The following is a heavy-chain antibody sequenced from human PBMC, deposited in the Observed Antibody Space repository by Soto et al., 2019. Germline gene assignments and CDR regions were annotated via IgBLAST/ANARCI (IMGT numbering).Heavy chain of an antibody. CDR2: INPNSGGT. Sequence: ASVKVSCKASGYTFTVYYMHCVLQSPLQWRDWMGCINPNSGGTNYAQKFQGRVTMTRDTSISTAYMELSRLRSDDTAVYYCARDYRYYDSSGHEGVNWFDPWGQGTLVTVSS. J-gene: IGHJ5*02. CDR3: ARDYRYYDSSGHEGVNWFDP. CDR1: GYTFTVYY. V-gene: IGHV1-2*02. D-gene: IGHD3-22*01.